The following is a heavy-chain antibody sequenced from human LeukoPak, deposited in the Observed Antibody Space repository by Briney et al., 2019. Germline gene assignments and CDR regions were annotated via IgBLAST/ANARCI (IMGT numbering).Heavy chain of an antibody. D-gene: IGHD3-10*01. Sequence: SETLSLTCTVSGGSISSSSYYWGWIRQPPGKGLEWIGSIYYSGSTYYNPSLKSRVTISVDTSKNQFSLKLSSVTAADTAVYYCARDREGFTMVRGVGYYMDVWGKGTTVTVSS. CDR3: ARDREGFTMVRGVGYYMDV. CDR1: GGSISSSSYY. CDR2: IYYSGST. J-gene: IGHJ6*03. V-gene: IGHV4-39*07.